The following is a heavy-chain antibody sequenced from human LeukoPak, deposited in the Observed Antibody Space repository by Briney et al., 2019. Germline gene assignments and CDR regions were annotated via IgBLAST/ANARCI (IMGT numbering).Heavy chain of an antibody. CDR2: MSYTGTT. V-gene: IGHV4-39*01. CDR1: GGSISSSSYY. CDR3: ARSGYSFLVDS. Sequence: SESLSLTCTVSGGSISSSSYYWGLIRQPPGKGLEGIASMSYTGTTSYNPSLKSRVTISVDTSKNQFSLKLSSVTAADTAVYFCARSGYSFLVDSWGQGAPVTVSS. D-gene: IGHD5-18*01. J-gene: IGHJ4*02.